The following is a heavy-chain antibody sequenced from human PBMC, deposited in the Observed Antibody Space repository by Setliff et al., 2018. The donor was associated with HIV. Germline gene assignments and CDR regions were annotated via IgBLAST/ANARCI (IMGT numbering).Heavy chain of an antibody. CDR3: ASLDGSESPYIYYYYTDV. Sequence: SETLSLTCTVSGGSISTSRYYWGWIRQPPGKGLEWIGSINYRGNTYYNPSLKSRAAISVDTSKNQISLKLSSVTAADTAVYYCASLDGSESPYIYYYYTDVWGKGTEVTVSS. V-gene: IGHV4-39*01. D-gene: IGHD3-10*01. CDR1: GGSISTSRYY. CDR2: INYRGNT. J-gene: IGHJ6*03.